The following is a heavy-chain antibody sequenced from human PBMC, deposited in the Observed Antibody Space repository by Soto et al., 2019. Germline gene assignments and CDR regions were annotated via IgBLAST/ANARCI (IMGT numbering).Heavy chain of an antibody. D-gene: IGHD6-19*01. CDR2: ISYDGTDK. Sequence: GGSLRLSCVGSGFAFSTYGMHWVRQAPAKGLEWVALISYDGTDKYYADSVKGRFSISRDNSKQTLSLQMDSLRPEDTAVYYCAKDFGAWSDSWGQGTLVTVSS. CDR1: GFAFSTYG. V-gene: IGHV3-30*18. CDR3: AKDFGAWSDS. J-gene: IGHJ5*02.